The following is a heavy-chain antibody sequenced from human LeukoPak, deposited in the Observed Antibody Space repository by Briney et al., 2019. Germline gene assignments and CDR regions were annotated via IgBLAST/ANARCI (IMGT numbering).Heavy chain of an antibody. CDR2: IIPSSGST. CDR1: GYTFTSYY. J-gene: IGHJ3*02. CDR3: ARKDRFEAFDI. V-gene: IGHV1-46*01. Sequence: ASVKVSCKASGYTFTSYYMHWVRQSPGQGLEWMGIIIPSSGSTSSAQKFQGRVTMTRDTSTSTVSMELSSLRSEDTALYYCARKDRFEAFDIWGQGTMLIVSS.